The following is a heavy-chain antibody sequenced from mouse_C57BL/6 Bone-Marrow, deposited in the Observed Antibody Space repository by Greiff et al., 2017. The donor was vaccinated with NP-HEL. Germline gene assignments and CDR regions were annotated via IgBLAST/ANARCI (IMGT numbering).Heavy chain of an antibody. Sequence: VQVVESGGGLVQPGGSLKLSCAASGFTFSDYYMYWVRQTPEKRLEWVAYISNGGGSTYYPDTVKGRFTISRDNAKNTLYLQMSRLKSEDTAMYYCARRDYRGAMDYWGQGTSVTVSS. CDR3: ARRDYRGAMDY. CDR1: GFTFSDYY. D-gene: IGHD2-4*01. V-gene: IGHV5-12*01. J-gene: IGHJ4*01. CDR2: ISNGGGST.